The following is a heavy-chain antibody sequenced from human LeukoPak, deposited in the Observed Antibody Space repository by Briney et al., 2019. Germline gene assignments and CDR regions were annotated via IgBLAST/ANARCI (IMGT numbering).Heavy chain of an antibody. CDR1: GFTVSSNY. V-gene: IGHV3-53*05. J-gene: IGHJ4*02. Sequence: GGSLRLSCAASGFTVSSNYMSWVRQAPGKGLEWVSVIYSGGSTYYADSVKGRFTISRDNSKNTLYLQMDSLRTEDTAVYYCAKGPLRGTAAAIDYWGQGTLVTVSS. CDR3: AKGPLRGTAAAIDY. CDR2: IYSGGST. D-gene: IGHD2-2*01.